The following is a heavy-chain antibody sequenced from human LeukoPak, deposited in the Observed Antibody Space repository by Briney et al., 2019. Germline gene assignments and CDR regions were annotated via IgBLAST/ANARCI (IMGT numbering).Heavy chain of an antibody. Sequence: GGSLRLSCAASGFTFSSYGMHWVRQAPGKGLEWVAVISYDGSNKYYADSVKGRFTISRDNSKNTLYLQMNSLGAEDTAVYYCAKTPYCSSTSCYGGILTGAQYWGQGTLVTVSS. CDR1: GFTFSSYG. CDR2: ISYDGSNK. CDR3: AKTPYCSSTSCYGGILTGAQY. V-gene: IGHV3-30*18. D-gene: IGHD2-2*01. J-gene: IGHJ4*02.